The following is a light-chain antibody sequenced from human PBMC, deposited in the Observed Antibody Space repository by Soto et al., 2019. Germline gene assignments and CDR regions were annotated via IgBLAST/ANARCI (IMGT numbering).Light chain of an antibody. CDR1: QNVDKNY. V-gene: IGKV3-20*01. Sequence: EIVLTQSPGTLSLSPGERATLSCRASQNVDKNYLAWFQQKLGQAPRLLIYDATNRATGVPDRFGATGSGTDFTLIISRLEPEDFAVYYCQQSSYSPLTFGGGTRVEIK. CDR3: QQSSYSPLT. CDR2: DAT. J-gene: IGKJ4*01.